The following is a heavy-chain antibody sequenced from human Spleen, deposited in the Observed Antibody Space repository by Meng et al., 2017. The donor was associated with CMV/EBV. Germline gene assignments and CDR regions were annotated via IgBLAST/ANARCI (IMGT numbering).Heavy chain of an antibody. D-gene: IGHD6-6*01. Sequence: ASVKVSCKASGYTFTGYYMHWVRQAPGQGLEWMGWINPNSGGTNYAQKFQGRVTMTRDTSISTAYMELSRLRSDDTAVYYCARPRLIALRLREPDVFDIWGRGTMVTVSS. CDR3: ARPRLIALRLREPDVFDI. J-gene: IGHJ3*02. V-gene: IGHV1-2*02. CDR1: GYTFTGYY. CDR2: INPNSGGT.